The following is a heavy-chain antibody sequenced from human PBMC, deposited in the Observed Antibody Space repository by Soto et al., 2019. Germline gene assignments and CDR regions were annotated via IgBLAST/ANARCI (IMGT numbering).Heavy chain of an antibody. CDR2: IIPILGTP. CDR1: VDNFSSYA. D-gene: IGHD3-22*01. V-gene: IGHV1-69*10. Sequence: SVKVSCKTSVDNFSSYAISWVRQAPGQGLEWMGGIIPILGTPSYAQKFQGRVTIAADKSTSTAYMELSSLRSEDTAVYYCARERSRYDRSGYYRPDYWGQGTLVTVSS. CDR3: ARERSRYDRSGYYRPDY. J-gene: IGHJ4*02.